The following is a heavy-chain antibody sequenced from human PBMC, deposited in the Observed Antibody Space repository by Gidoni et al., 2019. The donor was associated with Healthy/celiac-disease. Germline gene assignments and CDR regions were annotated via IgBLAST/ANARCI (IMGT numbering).Heavy chain of an antibody. V-gene: IGHV3-21*01. Sequence: EVQLVESGGGLVKPGGSLRLSCAASGFTFSSYSMNWVRQAPGKGLEWVSSISSSSSYIYYADSVKGRFTISRDNAKNSLYLQMNSLRAEDTAVYYCARARPRGVTTEYYYYGMDVWGQGTTVTVSS. D-gene: IGHD4-17*01. CDR2: ISSSSSYI. J-gene: IGHJ6*02. CDR1: GFTFSSYS. CDR3: ARARPRGVTTEYYYYGMDV.